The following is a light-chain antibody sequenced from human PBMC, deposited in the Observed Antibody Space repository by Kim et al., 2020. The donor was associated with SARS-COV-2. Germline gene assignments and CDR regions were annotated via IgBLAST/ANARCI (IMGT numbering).Light chain of an antibody. V-gene: IGKV1-27*01. CDR2: AAS. J-gene: IGKJ1*01. CDR3: QKCDSAPWT. CDR1: QDISNN. Sequence: ASLEDRDTITCQAIQDISNNLAWFQLKPEKAPKLLIDAASALRPGVPSRFSGSGSGTDFTLTVTSLQPEDVATYYCQKCDSAPWTFGQGTKVDIK.